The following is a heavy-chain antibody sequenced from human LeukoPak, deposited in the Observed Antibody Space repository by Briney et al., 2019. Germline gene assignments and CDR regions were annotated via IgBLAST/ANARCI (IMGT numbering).Heavy chain of an antibody. D-gene: IGHD2-15*01. CDR3: ARGGYCSGGSCYSGDYYFDY. CDR1: GYTFTSYD. CDR2: MNPNSGNT. Sequence: ASVKVSCKASGYTFTSYDINWVRQATGQGLEWMGWMNPNSGNTGYAQKFQGRVTMTRNTSISTAYMELSSLRSEDTAVYYCARGGYCSGGSCYSGDYYFDYWGQGTLVTVSS. V-gene: IGHV1-8*01. J-gene: IGHJ4*02.